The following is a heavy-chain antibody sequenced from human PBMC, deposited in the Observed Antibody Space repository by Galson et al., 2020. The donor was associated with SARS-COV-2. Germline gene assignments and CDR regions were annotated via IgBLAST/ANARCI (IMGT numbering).Heavy chain of an antibody. J-gene: IGHJ4*02. D-gene: IGHD3-22*01. CDR1: GFTFSSYW. Sequence: GGSLRLSCAASGFTFSSYWMSWVRQAPGKGLEWVANIKQDGSEKYYVDSVKGRFTISRDNAKNSLYLQMNSLRAEDTAVYYCARDGPTYYYDSSGYYYEYYFDYWGQVTLVTVSS. CDR2: IKQDGSEK. V-gene: IGHV3-7*01. CDR3: ARDGPTYYYDSSGYYYEYYFDY.